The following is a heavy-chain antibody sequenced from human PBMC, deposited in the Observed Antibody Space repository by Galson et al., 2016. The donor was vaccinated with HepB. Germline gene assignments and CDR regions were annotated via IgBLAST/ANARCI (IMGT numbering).Heavy chain of an antibody. CDR2: ISRASSIK. V-gene: IGHV3-48*04. CDR1: GFTFNTYG. CDR3: ARDYVPGA. D-gene: IGHD3-10*01. J-gene: IGHJ5*02. Sequence: SLRLSCADSGFTFNTYGMNWVRQAPGKGLEWVSYISRASSIKYYADSVKGRFTISRDNARHSLYLEMNSLRGEDTAMYYCARDYVPGAWGQGVLVTVSS.